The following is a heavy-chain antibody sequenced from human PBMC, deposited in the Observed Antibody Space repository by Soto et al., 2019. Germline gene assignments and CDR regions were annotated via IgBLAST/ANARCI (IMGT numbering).Heavy chain of an antibody. CDR1: GDTFTNYA. J-gene: IGHJ6*02. CDR3: ATLGFCTSTSCYGPPGGLAALAV. CDR2: IIPFFGTP. D-gene: IGHD2-2*01. V-gene: IGHV1-69*13. Sequence: SVKVSCKASGDTFTNYAIGWVRQAPGQGLEWMGRIIPFFGTPTYIQNFQGRVAITADASTSTAYMGLTSLRSEDTAVYYCATLGFCTSTSCYGPPGGLAALAVWGQGTAVTVSS.